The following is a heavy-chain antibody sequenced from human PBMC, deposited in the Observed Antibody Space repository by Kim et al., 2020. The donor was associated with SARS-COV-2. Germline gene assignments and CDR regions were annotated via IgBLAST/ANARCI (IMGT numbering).Heavy chain of an antibody. Sequence: YAECVKGRFTISRDNAKNTLYLQMNSLRVEDTAVYYCRRSPSWGQAFDIWGQGTMIIVSS. D-gene: IGHD3-16*01. CDR3: RRSPSWGQAFDI. V-gene: IGHV3-74*01. J-gene: IGHJ3*02.